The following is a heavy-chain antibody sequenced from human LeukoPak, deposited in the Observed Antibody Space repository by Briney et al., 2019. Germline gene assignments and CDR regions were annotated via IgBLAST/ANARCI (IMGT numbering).Heavy chain of an antibody. J-gene: IGHJ3*01. D-gene: IGHD1-14*01. CDR3: AKDAISGNARYDSFDV. V-gene: IGHV3-23*01. CDR2: IDDPTTV. CDR1: GFKFNLYA. Sequence: GGSLRLSCATSGFKFNLYAMTWVRQAPGKGLEWVSTIDDPTTVYYADSVRGRFTISRDNSKGTLFLQLNSLRSDDTALYFCAKDAISGNARYDSFDVWGQGTMVIVSS.